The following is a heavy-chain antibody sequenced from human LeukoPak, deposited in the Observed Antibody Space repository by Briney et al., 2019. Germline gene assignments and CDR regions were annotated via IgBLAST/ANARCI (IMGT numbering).Heavy chain of an antibody. D-gene: IGHD3-22*01. CDR1: EFIFSGHS. V-gene: IGHV3-21*01. CDR2: ISSGSSYI. J-gene: IGHJ4*02. CDR3: AREYDSKGRFDS. Sequence: PGGSLRLSCAVPEFIFSGHSMNWVRQAPGKGPEWVSSISSGSSYIYYADSVKGRFTISRDDANNSVYLQMSRLRDEEMGVHYCAREYDSKGRFDSWGQGTLVTLSS.